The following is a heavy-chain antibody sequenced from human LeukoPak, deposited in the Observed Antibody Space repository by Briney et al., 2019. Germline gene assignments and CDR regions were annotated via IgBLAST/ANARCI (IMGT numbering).Heavy chain of an antibody. CDR3: AGNSGYDYLRRNYYYYMDV. CDR2: INPSGGST. D-gene: IGHD5-12*01. Sequence: ASVKVSCKASGYTFTSYYMHWVRQAPGQGLEWMGIINPSGGSTSYAQKFQGRVTMTRDMSTSTVYMELSSLRSEDTAVYYCAGNSGYDYLRRNYYYYMDVWGKGTTVTVSS. J-gene: IGHJ6*03. CDR1: GYTFTSYY. V-gene: IGHV1-46*01.